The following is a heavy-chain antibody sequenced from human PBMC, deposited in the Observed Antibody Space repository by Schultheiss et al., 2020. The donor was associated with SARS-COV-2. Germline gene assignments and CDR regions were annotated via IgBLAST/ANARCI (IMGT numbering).Heavy chain of an antibody. CDR1: GYSISSGYY. J-gene: IGHJ4*02. V-gene: IGHV4-38-2*01. CDR2: INHSGST. CDR3: ASSYDFWSGSDY. D-gene: IGHD3-3*01. Sequence: SETLSLTCAVSGYSISSGYYWGWIRQPPGKGLEWIGEINHSGSTNYNPSLKSRVTMSVDTSKNQFSLKLSSVTAADTAVYYCASSYDFWSGSDYWGQGTLVTVSS.